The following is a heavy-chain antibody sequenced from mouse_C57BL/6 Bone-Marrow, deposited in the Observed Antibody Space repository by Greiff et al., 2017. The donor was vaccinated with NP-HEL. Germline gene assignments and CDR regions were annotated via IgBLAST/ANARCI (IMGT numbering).Heavy chain of an antibody. CDR3: AREGGLRRRTYAMDY. V-gene: IGHV5-16*01. D-gene: IGHD2-4*01. J-gene: IGHJ4*01. CDR2: INYDGSST. CDR1: GFTFSDYY. Sequence: DVKLVESEGGLVQPGSSMKLSCTTSGFTFSDYYMAWVRQVPDKGLDWVANINYDGSSTYYLDSLKSRFIISRDNAKNILYLQMSSLKSEDTATYYCAREGGLRRRTYAMDYWGQGTSVTVSS.